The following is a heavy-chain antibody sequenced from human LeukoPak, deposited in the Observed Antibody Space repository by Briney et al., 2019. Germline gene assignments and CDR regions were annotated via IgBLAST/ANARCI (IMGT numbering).Heavy chain of an antibody. Sequence: PGGSLRLSCAASGFTFSSYAMRWVRQAPGKGLEWVSAISGSGGSTYYADSVKGRFTISRDNSKNTLYLQMNSLRAEDTAVYYCAKDLLRRSIGYFDYWGQGTLVTVSS. D-gene: IGHD2-15*01. V-gene: IGHV3-23*01. CDR2: ISGSGGST. CDR1: GFTFSSYA. J-gene: IGHJ4*02. CDR3: AKDLLRRSIGYFDY.